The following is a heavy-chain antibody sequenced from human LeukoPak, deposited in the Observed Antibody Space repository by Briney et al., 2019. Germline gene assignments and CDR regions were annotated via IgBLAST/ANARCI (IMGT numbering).Heavy chain of an antibody. D-gene: IGHD6-6*01. J-gene: IGHJ4*02. Sequence: PSESLCLTCAVSGGSISSYYWSWIRQPAGKGLEWVGGISTSGSTNYNPYLKSRVTISVDKSKNQFSLKLSSVTAADTAVYYCARGRYSSSPEYCDYGGQGPVVSVSS. CDR1: GGSISSYY. CDR3: ARGRYSSSPEYCDY. V-gene: IGHV4-4*07. CDR2: ISTSGST.